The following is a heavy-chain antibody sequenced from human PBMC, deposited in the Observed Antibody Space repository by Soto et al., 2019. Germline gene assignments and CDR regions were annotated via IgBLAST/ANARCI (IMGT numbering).Heavy chain of an antibody. J-gene: IGHJ6*02. CDR1: GFTFSSYA. V-gene: IGHV3-23*01. Sequence: PGGSLRLPCAASGFTFSSYAMSWVRQAPGKGLEWVSAISGSGGSTYYADSVKGRFTISRDNSKNTLYLQMNSLRAEDTAVYYCARVLRFLEWSTYGMDVWGQGTTVTVSS. D-gene: IGHD3-3*01. CDR3: ARVLRFLEWSTYGMDV. CDR2: ISGSGGST.